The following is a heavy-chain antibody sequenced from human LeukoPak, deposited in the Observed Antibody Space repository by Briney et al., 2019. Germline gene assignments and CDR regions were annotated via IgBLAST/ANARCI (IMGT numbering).Heavy chain of an antibody. J-gene: IGHJ4*02. CDR3: ARQWYGGPLDY. D-gene: IGHD4-23*01. CDR1: GFTFSSYW. V-gene: IGHV3-53*01. Sequence: GGSLRLSCAASGFTFSSYWIHWVRQAPGKGLEWVSVIYSGGSTYYADSVKGRFTISRDNSKNTLYLQMNSLRAEDTAVYYCARQWYGGPLDYWGQGTLVTVSS. CDR2: IYSGGST.